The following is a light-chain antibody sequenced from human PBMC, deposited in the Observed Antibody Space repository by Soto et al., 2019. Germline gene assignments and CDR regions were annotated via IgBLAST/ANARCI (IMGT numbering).Light chain of an antibody. J-gene: IGLJ3*02. CDR2: EVS. V-gene: IGLV2-14*01. Sequence: QYALTQAASGSGSPGQSITISCTGTSSDVGGYNYVSWYQQHPGKAPKLMIYEVSNRPSGVSNRFSGSKSGNTASLTISGLQAEDEADYYCSSYTSSSTLGVFGGGTKLTVL. CDR1: SSDVGGYNY. CDR3: SSYTSSSTLGV.